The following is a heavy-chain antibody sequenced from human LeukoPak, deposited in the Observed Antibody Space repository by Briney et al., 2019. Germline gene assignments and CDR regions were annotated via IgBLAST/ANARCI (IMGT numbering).Heavy chain of an antibody. V-gene: IGHV3-53*01. CDR1: GFTVSSNH. CDR3: ARETSGFDP. J-gene: IGHJ5*02. D-gene: IGHD6-6*01. Sequence: PGGSLRLSCAASGFTVSSNHMSWIRQAPGKGLEWVSFIYSDGTTYYADSVQGRFTISRDSSKNTLRLQMNSVRAEDTAIYYCARETSGFDPWGQGTLVTVSS. CDR2: IYSDGTT.